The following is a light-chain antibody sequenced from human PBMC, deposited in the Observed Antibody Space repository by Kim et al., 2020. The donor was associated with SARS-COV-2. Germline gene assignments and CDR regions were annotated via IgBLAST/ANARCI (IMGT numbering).Light chain of an antibody. V-gene: IGLV2-14*03. J-gene: IGLJ2*01. CDR3: SSYTDDNTVI. CDR2: DVT. CDR1: SSDIGGYNY. Sequence: QSALTQPASVSGPPGQSITISCTGTSSDIGGYNYVSWYQQYQGKAPKLMIYDVTDRPSGVSNRFSGSKSANTASLTISGLRADDEATYYCSSYTDDNTVIFGGGTKVTVL.